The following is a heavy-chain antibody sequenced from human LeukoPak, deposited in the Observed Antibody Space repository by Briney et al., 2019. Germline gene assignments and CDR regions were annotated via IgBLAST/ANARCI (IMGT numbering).Heavy chain of an antibody. CDR3: TTDLGTYYHGSQRLIPIDC. Sequence: MTGGSLRLSCVDSGFTFTNAWMSWVRQAPGKGLEWIGRIKSKTDGETTNYAEPVRGRFTISRDDSKSAVYLQMNSLKIEDTAVYYCTTDLGTYYHGSQRLIPIDCWGQGTLVTVSS. J-gene: IGHJ4*02. D-gene: IGHD3-10*01. CDR2: IKSKTDGETT. V-gene: IGHV3-15*01. CDR1: GFTFTNAW.